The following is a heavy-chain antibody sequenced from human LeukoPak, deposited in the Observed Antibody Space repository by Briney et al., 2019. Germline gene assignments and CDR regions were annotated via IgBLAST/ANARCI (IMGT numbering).Heavy chain of an antibody. CDR3: ARDLYGGTAATFDY. CDR2: IIPNSGGT. V-gene: IGHV1-2*02. Sequence: EASVKVSCKASGYTFTVYYIHWLRQAPGQGLEWMGWIIPNSGGTNYAQKFQGRVTMTSDTSISTAYMELSRLRSDNTAVYYCARDLYGGTAATFDYWGQGTLVTVSS. D-gene: IGHD4-23*01. J-gene: IGHJ4*02. CDR1: GYTFTVYY.